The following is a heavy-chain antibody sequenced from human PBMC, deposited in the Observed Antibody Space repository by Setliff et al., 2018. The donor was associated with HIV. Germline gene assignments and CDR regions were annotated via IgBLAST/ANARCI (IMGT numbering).Heavy chain of an antibody. CDR2: FYTSGST. CDR1: GGSFTTYY. Sequence: SETLSLTCTVSGGSFTTYYWSWLRQPPGKELEWIGYFYTSGSTNYNPSLKSRVTISIDTSKNQFSLKLSSVTAADTAVYYCTTIPRGYTSNWYSASFDWGQGTLVTVSS. V-gene: IGHV4-4*09. J-gene: IGHJ4*02. D-gene: IGHD6-13*01. CDR3: TTIPRGYTSNWYSASFD.